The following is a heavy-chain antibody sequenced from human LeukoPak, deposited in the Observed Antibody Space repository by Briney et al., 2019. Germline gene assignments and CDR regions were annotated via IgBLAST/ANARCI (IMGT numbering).Heavy chain of an antibody. D-gene: IGHD6-13*01. CDR2: ISYDGSNK. CDR3: AKDRSAIGEYSSSWSSFDY. J-gene: IGHJ4*02. CDR1: GFTFSSYG. Sequence: GGSLRLSCAASGFTFSSYGMHWVRQAPGKGLEWVAVISYDGSNKYYADSVKGRFTISRDNSKNTLYLQMNSLRAEDTAVYYCAKDRSAIGEYSSSWSSFDYWGQGTLVTVSS. V-gene: IGHV3-30*18.